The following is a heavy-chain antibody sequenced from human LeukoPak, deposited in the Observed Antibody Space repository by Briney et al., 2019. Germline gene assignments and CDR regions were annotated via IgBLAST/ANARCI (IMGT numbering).Heavy chain of an antibody. CDR3: ARGEDVAAAGTDY. J-gene: IGHJ4*02. CDR1: GGSVSSGSHY. Sequence: PSETLSLTCIVSGGSVSSGSHYWAWIRQPPGMGLEWTGSIYYSGNTYYNPSLKSRVTISADTSKNQFFLKLSSVTATDTAVYYCARGEDVAAAGTDYWGKGTLVTVSS. V-gene: IGHV4-39*01. D-gene: IGHD6-13*01. CDR2: IYYSGNT.